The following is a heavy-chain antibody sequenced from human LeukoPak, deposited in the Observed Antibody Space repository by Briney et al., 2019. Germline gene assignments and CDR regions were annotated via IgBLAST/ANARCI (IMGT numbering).Heavy chain of an antibody. CDR3: AKDDRSGYYYRYNWFDP. CDR2: ISGSGGST. V-gene: IGHV3-23*01. Sequence: GGSLRLSCAASGFTFSSYAMSWVRQAPGKGLEWVSAISGSGGSTYYADSVKGRFTISRDNSKNTLYLQMNSLRAEDTAVYYCAKDDRSGYYYRYNWFDPWGQGTLVTVS. D-gene: IGHD3-22*01. CDR1: GFTFSSYA. J-gene: IGHJ5*02.